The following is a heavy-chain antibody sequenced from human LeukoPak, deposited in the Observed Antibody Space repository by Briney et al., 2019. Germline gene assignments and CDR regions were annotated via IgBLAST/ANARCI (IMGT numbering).Heavy chain of an antibody. Sequence: SETLSLTCAVYGGSFSGYYWSWIRQPPGKGLEWIGEINHSGSTNYNPSLKSRVTISVDTSKNQFSLKLSSVTAADTAVYYCAKDSCSSTSCYDFFYVPHYFDYWGQGTLVTVSS. CDR1: GGSFSGYY. J-gene: IGHJ4*02. CDR3: AKDSCSSTSCYDFFYVPHYFDY. D-gene: IGHD2-2*01. V-gene: IGHV4-34*01. CDR2: INHSGST.